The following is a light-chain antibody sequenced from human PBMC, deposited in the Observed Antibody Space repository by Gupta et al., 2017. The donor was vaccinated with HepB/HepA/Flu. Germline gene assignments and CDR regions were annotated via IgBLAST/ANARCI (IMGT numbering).Light chain of an antibody. V-gene: IGKV1-5*03. CDR3: QQDHIYWT. Sequence: DIQMTQSPSTLSASIGDRVTITCRASHSVSGWLAWFQQKPGKAPRLLISKTSKLESGVPSRFSGSGSGTEFTLTSGSRQPDDFANYYCQQDHIYWTFGQGTKVEIK. CDR2: KTS. CDR1: HSVSGW. J-gene: IGKJ1*01.